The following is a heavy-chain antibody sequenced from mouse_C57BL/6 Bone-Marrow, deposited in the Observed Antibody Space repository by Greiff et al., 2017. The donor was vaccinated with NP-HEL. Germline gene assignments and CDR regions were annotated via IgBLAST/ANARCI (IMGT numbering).Heavy chain of an antibody. V-gene: IGHV5-17*01. J-gene: IGHJ3*01. CDR3: AIHDGFAY. Sequence: DVHLVESGGGLVKPGGSLKLSCAASGFTFSDYGMHWVRQAPEKGLEWVAYISSGSSTIYYADTVKGRFTISRDNAKNTLFLQMTSLRSEDTAMYYCAIHDGFAYWGQGTLVTVSA. CDR1: GFTFSDYG. CDR2: ISSGSSTI. D-gene: IGHD2-12*01.